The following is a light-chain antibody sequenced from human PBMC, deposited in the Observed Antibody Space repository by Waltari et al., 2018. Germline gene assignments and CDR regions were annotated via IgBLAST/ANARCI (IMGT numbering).Light chain of an antibody. CDR1: AANTGAGDD. CDR2: ANI. V-gene: IGLV1-40*01. CDR3: QSFDKTLNEWV. J-gene: IGLJ3*02. Sequence: QSVLPQQPSVSGAPGQRVTVSCTGSAANTGAGDDVQWYQQFPGRAPRLVIPANIYRPSGVPDRFSATKSGSSASLAITGLQAEDEADYDCQSFDKTLNEWVFGGGTKVTVL.